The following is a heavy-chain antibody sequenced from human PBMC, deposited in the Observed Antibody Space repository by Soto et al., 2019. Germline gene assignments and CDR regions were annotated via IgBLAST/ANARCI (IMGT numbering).Heavy chain of an antibody. CDR2: SA. V-gene: IGHV1-69*01. D-gene: IGHD2-15*01. CDR3: AREGPPDIAWFDP. Sequence: QVQLVQSGAEVKKPGSSVKVSCEAYGGTFSIDTISWVRQAPGQGLEWMGGSANSAQKFQGRLTVTADESTSTVYLQLSSLTSEDTAVYYCAREGPPDIAWFDPWGQGTLVSVSS. CDR1: GGTFSIDT. J-gene: IGHJ5*02.